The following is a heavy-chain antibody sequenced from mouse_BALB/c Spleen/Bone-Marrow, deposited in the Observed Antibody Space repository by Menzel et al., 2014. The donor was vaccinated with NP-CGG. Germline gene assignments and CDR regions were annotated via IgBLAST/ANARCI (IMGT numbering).Heavy chain of an antibody. CDR3: ARFITTGTMDY. J-gene: IGHJ4*01. D-gene: IGHD1-1*01. CDR1: GFSLSRYN. Sequence: QVHVKQSGPGQVAPSQSLSITCTVSGFSLSRYNVHWVRQPPGKGLEWLGVIWGGGNTDYNSGLKSRLNISKDNSKSQVFLKLNSLQTDDTAMYYCARFITTGTMDYWGQGTSVTVSS. CDR2: IWGGGNT. V-gene: IGHV2-6-4*01.